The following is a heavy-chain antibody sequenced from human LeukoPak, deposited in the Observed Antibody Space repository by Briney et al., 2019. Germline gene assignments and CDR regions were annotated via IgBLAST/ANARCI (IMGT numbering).Heavy chain of an antibody. CDR3: ARGEALLRYPGYYYGIDV. CDR2: IIPIFGTA. CDR1: GGTFSSYA. V-gene: IGHV1-69*13. Sequence: GASVKVSCKASGGTFSSYAISWVRQAPGQGLEWMGGIIPIFGTANYAQKFQGRVTITADESTSTAYMELSSLRSEDTAVYYCARGEALLRYPGYYYGIDVWGQGTTVTVSS. D-gene: IGHD3-9*01. J-gene: IGHJ6*02.